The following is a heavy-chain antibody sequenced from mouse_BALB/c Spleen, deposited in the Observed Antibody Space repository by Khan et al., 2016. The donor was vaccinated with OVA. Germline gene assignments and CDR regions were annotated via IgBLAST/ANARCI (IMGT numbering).Heavy chain of an antibody. D-gene: IGHD1-2*01. Sequence: QVQLKESGPGLVAPSQSLSITCTVSGFSLISYGVHWVRQPPGKGLEWLGVIWAGGNTNYNSALMSRLNISKDNSKSQVFLKMNSLQTDDTAMYFSAREPRIQDYGYRTMDYWGQGTSVTVSS. J-gene: IGHJ4*01. V-gene: IGHV2-9*02. CDR1: GFSLISYG. CDR2: IWAGGNT. CDR3: AREPRIQDYGYRTMDY.